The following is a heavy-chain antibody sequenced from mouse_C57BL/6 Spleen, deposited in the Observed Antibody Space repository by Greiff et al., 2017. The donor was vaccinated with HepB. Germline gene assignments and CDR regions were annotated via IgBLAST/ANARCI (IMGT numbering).Heavy chain of an antibody. CDR3: ARGPLYYYGSSSEWYFDV. Sequence: VQLKESGPGLAKPSQTLSLTCSVTGYSITSDYWNWIRKFPGNKLEYMGYISYSGSTYYNPSLKSRISITRDTSKNQYYLQLNSVTTEDTATYYCARGPLYYYGSSSEWYFDVWGTGTTVTVSS. J-gene: IGHJ1*03. V-gene: IGHV3-8*01. CDR1: GYSITSDY. CDR2: ISYSGST. D-gene: IGHD1-1*01.